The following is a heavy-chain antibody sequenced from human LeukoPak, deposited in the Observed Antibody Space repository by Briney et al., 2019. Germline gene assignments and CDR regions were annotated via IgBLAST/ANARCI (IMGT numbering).Heavy chain of an antibody. CDR2: IKYDGSTS. CDR3: ARAYCGGDCFPYYFDY. D-gene: IGHD2-21*02. Sequence: PGGSLRLSCEASGFTFTTYWIHWVRQGPGKGLVWVSRIKYDGSTSNYADSVKGRFTISRDNAKNSLSLQMNSLSAEDTAVYFCARAYCGGDCFPYYFDYWGQGTLVTVSS. J-gene: IGHJ4*02. V-gene: IGHV3-74*01. CDR1: GFTFTTYW.